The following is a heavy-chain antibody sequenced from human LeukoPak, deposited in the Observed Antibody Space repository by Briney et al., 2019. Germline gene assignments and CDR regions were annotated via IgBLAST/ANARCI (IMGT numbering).Heavy chain of an antibody. J-gene: IGHJ4*02. CDR2: ISGSGSTI. V-gene: IGHV3-11*01. CDR1: GCTFSYYY. D-gene: IGHD6-13*01. CDR3: ASSGYSSSWEPTLDY. Sequence: PGGSLRLSCAASGCTFSYYYMSWIRQAPGKGLEWVSYISGSGSTIYYADSVQGRFTISRDNAKNSLYLQMNSLRAEDTAVYYCASSGYSSSWEPTLDYWGQGTLVTVSS.